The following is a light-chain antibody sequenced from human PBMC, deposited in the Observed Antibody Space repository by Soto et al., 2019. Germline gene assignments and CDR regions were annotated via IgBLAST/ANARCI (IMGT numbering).Light chain of an antibody. J-gene: IGLJ1*01. Sequence: QSALTQPASVSGSPGQSITISCTGTGSDVGGFNFVSWYQQHPGKAPKLIIYDVSDRPSGVSNRFSGSKSGNTASLTISGLQTEDEAAYYYSSYTGTTTLGYVFGTGTKVTVL. CDR2: DVS. CDR1: GSDVGGFNF. V-gene: IGLV2-14*03. CDR3: SSYTGTTTLGYV.